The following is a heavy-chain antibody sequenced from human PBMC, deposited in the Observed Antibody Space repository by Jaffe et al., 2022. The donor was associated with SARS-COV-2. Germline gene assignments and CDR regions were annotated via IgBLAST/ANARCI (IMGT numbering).Heavy chain of an antibody. J-gene: IGHJ4*02. D-gene: IGHD3-16*01. CDR3: ARSYYLQPQIDY. CDR2: IRYGGNT. CDR1: GASVSGGTYY. V-gene: IGHV4-39*01. Sequence: QLQLQESGPGLVRPSETLSLTCSVSGASVSGGTYYWVWIRQPPGKGLEWIGSIRYGGNTYFNPSLKSRVTISVDTSKSQLSLKLSSVTAADTAVYYCARSYYLQPQIDYWGQGTLVTVSS.